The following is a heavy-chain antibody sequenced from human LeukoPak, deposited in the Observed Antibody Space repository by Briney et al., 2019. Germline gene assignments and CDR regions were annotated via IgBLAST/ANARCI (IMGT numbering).Heavy chain of an antibody. CDR1: GFTSSSYW. D-gene: IGHD1-1*01. V-gene: IGHV3-74*01. CDR2: INTDGRST. Sequence: GGSLRLSCAASGFTSSSYWMHWVRQAPGKGLVWVSRINTDGRSTSYADSVKGRFTISRDNAKNTLHLQMNSLRAEDTAVYYCARAGYGYFDYWGQGALVTVSS. CDR3: ARAGYGYFDY. J-gene: IGHJ4*02.